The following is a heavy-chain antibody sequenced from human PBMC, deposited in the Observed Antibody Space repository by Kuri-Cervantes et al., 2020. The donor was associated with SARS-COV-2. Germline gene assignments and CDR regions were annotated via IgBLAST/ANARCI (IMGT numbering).Heavy chain of an antibody. CDR1: GFTFSSYG. J-gene: IGHJ4*02. CDR2: IRYDGSNK. V-gene: IGHV3-30*02. Sequence: GESLKISCAASGFTFSSYGMHWVRQAPGKGLEWVAFIRYDGSNKYYADSVKGRFTISRDNSKNTLYLQMNSLRAEDTAVYYCAKVGSGSYYNGVYDYFDYWGQGTLVTVSS. D-gene: IGHD3-10*01. CDR3: AKVGSGSYYNGVYDYFDY.